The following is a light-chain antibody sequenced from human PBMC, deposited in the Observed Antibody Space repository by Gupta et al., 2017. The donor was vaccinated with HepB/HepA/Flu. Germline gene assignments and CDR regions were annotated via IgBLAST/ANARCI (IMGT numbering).Light chain of an antibody. CDR2: SVS. CDR1: QSVSSSY. J-gene: IGKJ2*04. CDR3: QQYGSSPCS. Sequence: EIVLTQSPGTLSLSTGERATLSCRASQSVSSSYLGWYQQKPGQAPRLLIYSVSSRATGIPDRFSGSGSGTDFTLTISRLEPEDFAVYYCQQYGSSPCSFGQGTKLEIK. V-gene: IGKV3-20*01.